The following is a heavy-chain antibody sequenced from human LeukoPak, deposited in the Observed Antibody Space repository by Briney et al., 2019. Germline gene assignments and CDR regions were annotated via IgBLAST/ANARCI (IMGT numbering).Heavy chain of an antibody. CDR1: GYTFTSYG. V-gene: IGHV1-18*01. J-gene: IGHJ4*02. D-gene: IGHD6-13*01. Sequence: GASVKVSCKASGYTFTSYGISWVRQAPGQGLEWMGWISAHNGDTNYAQKLQGRVTMTTDTSTSTAYMELKSLRSDDTAVYYCARASISGYRGKNFDYWGQGTLVTVST. CDR2: ISAHNGDT. CDR3: ARASISGYRGKNFDY.